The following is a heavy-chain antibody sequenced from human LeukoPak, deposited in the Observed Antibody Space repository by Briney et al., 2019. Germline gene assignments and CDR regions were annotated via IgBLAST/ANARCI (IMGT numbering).Heavy chain of an antibody. J-gene: IGHJ4*02. V-gene: IGHV4-38-2*02. CDR2: IYRSGIT. Sequence: PSETLSLTCTVSSYSISSGYHWGWTRQPPGKGLEWIGNIYRSGITYYNPSLKSRVTMSVDTSKNQFSLKLSSVTAADTAIYYCARVNWVVDYWGQGTLVTVSS. CDR3: ARVNWVVDY. CDR1: SYSISSGYH. D-gene: IGHD1-1*01.